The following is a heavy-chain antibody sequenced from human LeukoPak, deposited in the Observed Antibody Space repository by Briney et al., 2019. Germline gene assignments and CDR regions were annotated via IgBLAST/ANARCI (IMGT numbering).Heavy chain of an antibody. CDR2: IKQDGSEK. J-gene: IGHJ3*02. Sequence: GGSLRLSCAASGFTFSSYWMSWVRQAPGKGLEWVANIKQDGSEKYYVDSVKGRFTISRDNAKNSLYLQMNSLRAEDTAVYYCARVRTEEICSSTSCYPSSDAFDIWGQGTMVTVSS. V-gene: IGHV3-7*01. D-gene: IGHD2-2*01. CDR1: GFTFSSYW. CDR3: ARVRTEEICSSTSCYPSSDAFDI.